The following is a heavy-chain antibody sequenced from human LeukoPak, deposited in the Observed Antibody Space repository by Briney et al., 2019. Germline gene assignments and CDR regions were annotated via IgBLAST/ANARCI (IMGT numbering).Heavy chain of an antibody. Sequence: SETLSLTCAVSGYSISSDYYWGWIRQPSGKGLEWIGSIYQSVSTYYNPSLKSRVTISVDTSKNQFSLKQSSVTAADTAVYYCARKVVVAATSDYYYMDVWGKGTTVTVSS. V-gene: IGHV4-38-2*01. CDR1: GYSISSDYY. J-gene: IGHJ6*03. D-gene: IGHD2-15*01. CDR2: IYQSVST. CDR3: ARKVVVAATSDYYYMDV.